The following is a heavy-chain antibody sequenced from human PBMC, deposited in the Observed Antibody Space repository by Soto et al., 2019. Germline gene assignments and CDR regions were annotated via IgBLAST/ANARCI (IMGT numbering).Heavy chain of an antibody. V-gene: IGHV4-4*07. CDR2: IYSDGTT. J-gene: IGHJ5*02. D-gene: IGHD5-18*01. CDR1: GRSISGYY. Sequence: KXSHTLSLTCIVSGRSISGYYWSWIRQPAGKELEWIGRIYSDGTTNYNPSLKGRGTMSVETSKKQISLKLTSVTAADTAMYYCARDRGYRSGSFGSWGQGVLVTGSS. CDR3: ARDRGYRSGSFGS.